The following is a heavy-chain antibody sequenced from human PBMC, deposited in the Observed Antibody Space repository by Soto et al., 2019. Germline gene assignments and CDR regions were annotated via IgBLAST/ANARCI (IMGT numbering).Heavy chain of an antibody. J-gene: IGHJ6*02. V-gene: IGHV1-18*04. CDR2: ISAYNGNT. CDR3: ARDAYSSSWLDCYYHCMDV. D-gene: IGHD6-13*01. CDR1: GYTFTSYG. Sequence: ASVKVSCKAPGYTFTSYGISWVRQAPGQGLEWMGWISAYNGNTNYAQKLQGRVTMTTDTSTSTAYMELRSLRSDDTAVYYCARDAYSSSWLDCYYHCMDVWGQGTTVTVSS.